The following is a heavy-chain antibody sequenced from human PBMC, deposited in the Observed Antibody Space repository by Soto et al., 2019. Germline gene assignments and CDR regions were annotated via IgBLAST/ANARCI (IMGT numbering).Heavy chain of an antibody. V-gene: IGHV1-2*02. CDR1: GYGFTGYH. D-gene: IGHD2-15*01. J-gene: IGHJ4*02. CDR3: ATSGDCNGGTWLNYFHY. Sequence: QVQLVQSGAEVKKPGASLKVSCKASGYGFTGYHIHWVRQAPGQGLEWIGWINPKSGGTTYSQKFQDRVTMTRDTSITTAYMEVGGLSSDDTAVYYCATSGDCNGGTWLNYFHYWGQGTLVTVSS. CDR2: INPKSGGT.